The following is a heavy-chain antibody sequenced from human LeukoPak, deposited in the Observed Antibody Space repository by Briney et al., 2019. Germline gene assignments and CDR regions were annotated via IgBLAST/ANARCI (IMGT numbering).Heavy chain of an antibody. Sequence: GGSLRLSCAASGFTFSSYAMHWVRQAPGKGLEWVAVISYDGSNKYYADSVKGRFTISRDNSKNTLYLQMNSLRAEDTAVYYCARDGGIVVVPAYLDYWGQGTLVTVSS. CDR1: GFTFSSYA. CDR3: ARDGGIVVVPAYLDY. CDR2: ISYDGSNK. D-gene: IGHD2-2*01. J-gene: IGHJ4*02. V-gene: IGHV3-30-3*01.